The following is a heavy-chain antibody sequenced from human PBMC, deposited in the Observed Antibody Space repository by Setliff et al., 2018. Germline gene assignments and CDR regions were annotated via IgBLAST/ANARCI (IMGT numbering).Heavy chain of an antibody. CDR3: ARYNWNTNWFDP. Sequence: SVKVSCKASGGTFSSYDISWVRQAPGQGLEWMGRIIPIFGTANYAQKFQGRVTITADKSTSTAYMELSSLRSEDTALYYCARYNWNTNWFDPWGQGTLVTVSS. CDR1: GGTFSSYD. J-gene: IGHJ5*02. CDR2: IIPIFGTA. D-gene: IGHD1-20*01. V-gene: IGHV1-69*06.